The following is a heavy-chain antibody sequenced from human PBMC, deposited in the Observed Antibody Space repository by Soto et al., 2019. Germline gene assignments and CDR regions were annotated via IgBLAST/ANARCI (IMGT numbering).Heavy chain of an antibody. D-gene: IGHD5-12*01. CDR3: ARRYVGYYYYGMDV. Sequence: RGESLKISCKGSGYSFTSYWISWVRQMPGKGLEWMGRIDPSDSYTNYSPSFQGHVTISADKSISTAYLQWSSLKASDTAMYYCARRYVGYYYYGMDVWGQGTTVTVSS. CDR1: GYSFTSYW. CDR2: IDPSDSYT. J-gene: IGHJ6*02. V-gene: IGHV5-10-1*01.